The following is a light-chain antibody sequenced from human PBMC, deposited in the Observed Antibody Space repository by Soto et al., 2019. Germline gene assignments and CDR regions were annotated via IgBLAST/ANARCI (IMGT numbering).Light chain of an antibody. CDR3: QKYNSAPRT. CDR1: QGISSY. CDR2: AAS. Sequence: DIQMTQSPSSLSASVGDRVTITCRASQGISSYLDWYQQKPGKAPKLLIYAASTLQSGVPSRFSGSGSGTDFTLTISSLQPEDVATYYCQKYNSAPRTFGQGTKVEIK. V-gene: IGKV1-27*01. J-gene: IGKJ1*01.